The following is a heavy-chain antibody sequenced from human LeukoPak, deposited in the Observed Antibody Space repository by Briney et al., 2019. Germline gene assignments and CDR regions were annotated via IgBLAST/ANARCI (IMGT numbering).Heavy chain of an antibody. CDR1: GYSFTSYW. J-gene: IGHJ6*02. V-gene: IGHV5-51*01. CDR2: IYPGDSDT. CDR3: GRGYCSSTSCQGYYYYGMDV. D-gene: IGHD2-2*01. Sequence: GESLKISCKGSGYSFTSYWIGWVRQMPGKGLEWMGIIYPGDSDTIYSPSFQGQVTISADKSISTAYLQWSSLKASDTAMYYCGRGYCSSTSCQGYYYYGMDVWGQGTTVTVSS.